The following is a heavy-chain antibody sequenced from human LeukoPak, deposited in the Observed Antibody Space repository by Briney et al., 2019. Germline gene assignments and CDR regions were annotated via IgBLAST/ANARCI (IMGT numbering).Heavy chain of an antibody. Sequence: PGGSLRLSCAASGFTFSSYAMSWVRQAPGKGLEWVSAISGSGGSTYYADSVKGRFTISRDNSKNTLYLQMNSLRAEDTAVYYCAKEPTNYDFWSGAPSDYWGQGTLVTVSS. V-gene: IGHV3-23*01. CDR1: GFTFSSYA. D-gene: IGHD3-3*01. J-gene: IGHJ4*02. CDR3: AKEPTNYDFWSGAPSDY. CDR2: ISGSGGST.